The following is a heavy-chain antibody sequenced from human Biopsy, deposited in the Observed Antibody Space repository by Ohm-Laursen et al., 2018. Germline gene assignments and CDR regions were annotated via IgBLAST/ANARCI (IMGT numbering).Heavy chain of an antibody. D-gene: IGHD6-6*01. CDR2: ISSRKNYI. CDR1: KFTVRTNS. CDR3: ARADERQLVPYSFYGVDV. V-gene: IGHV3-21*01. Sequence: SLRLSCAASKFTVRTNSMSWVRLAPGKGLEWVSCISSRKNYIYYTDSVKGRFTISRDNAKNSLYLQMDSLRAEDTAVYFCARADERQLVPYSFYGVDVWGQGTTVTVSS. J-gene: IGHJ6*02.